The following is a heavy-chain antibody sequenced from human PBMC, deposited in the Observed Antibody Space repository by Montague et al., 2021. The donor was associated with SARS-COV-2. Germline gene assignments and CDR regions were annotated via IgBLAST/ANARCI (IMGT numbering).Heavy chain of an antibody. CDR1: GGSIRSHY. CDR3: ARTRLDYNDYVFDY. V-gene: IGHV4-59*11. J-gene: IGHJ4*02. CDR2: IYYSGTT. Sequence: SETLSLTCSVSGGSIRSHYWSWIRQPPGKGLEWIGYIYYSGTTNYNPSLKSRVTISVDTSKNQFSLKLSSVTAVDTAVFYCARTRLDYNDYVFDYWGQGILVTVSS. D-gene: IGHD4-11*01.